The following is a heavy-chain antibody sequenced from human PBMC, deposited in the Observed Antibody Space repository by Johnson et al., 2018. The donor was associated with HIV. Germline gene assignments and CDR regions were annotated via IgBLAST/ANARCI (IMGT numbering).Heavy chain of an antibody. J-gene: IGHJ3*02. Sequence: QVQLVESGGGVVQPGRSLRLSCAASGFTFSSYAMHWVRQAPGKGLEWVAVISYDGSNKYYADSVKCRFTISRDNSKNTLYLQMNSLRAEDTAVYYCARGAPPTWYSSSWRGGAFDIWGQGTMVTVSS. CDR3: ARGAPPTWYSSSWRGGAFDI. V-gene: IGHV3-30*04. CDR2: ISYDGSNK. CDR1: GFTFSSYA. D-gene: IGHD6-13*01.